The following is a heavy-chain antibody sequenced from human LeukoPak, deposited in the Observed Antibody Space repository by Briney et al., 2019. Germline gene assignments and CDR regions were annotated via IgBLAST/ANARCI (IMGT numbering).Heavy chain of an antibody. V-gene: IGHV3-7*01. D-gene: IGHD2-15*01. CDR2: INQDSSEK. J-gene: IGHJ4*02. Sequence: GGSLGLSCAASGFTFSNYWMSWVRQAPGKGLEWVANINQDSSEKYYVDSVKGRFTISRDNAKNSLYLQLNTLRPEDTAVYYCVQGWRDNWGQGTLVTVSS. CDR1: GFTFSNYW. CDR3: VQGWRDN.